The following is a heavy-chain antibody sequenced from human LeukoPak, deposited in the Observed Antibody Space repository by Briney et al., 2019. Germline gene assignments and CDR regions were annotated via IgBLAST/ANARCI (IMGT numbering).Heavy chain of an antibody. Sequence: PSETLSLTCTVSGGSISSYYWSWIRQPPGKGLEWIGYIYTSGSTNYNPSLKSRVTISVDTSKNQFSLKLSSVTAADTAVYYCARHGDRGGRFGPWGQGTLVTVSS. CDR3: ARHGDRGGRFGP. D-gene: IGHD2-15*01. CDR2: IYTSGST. V-gene: IGHV4-4*09. CDR1: GGSISSYY. J-gene: IGHJ5*02.